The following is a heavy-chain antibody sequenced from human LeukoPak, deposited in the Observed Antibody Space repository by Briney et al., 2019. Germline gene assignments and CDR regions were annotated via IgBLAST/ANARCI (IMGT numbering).Heavy chain of an antibody. Sequence: KPGRSLILSCAASRFTFSSYSMNWVRQAPGKGLEWVSSISSSSSYIYYADSVKGRFTISRDNAKNSLYLQMNSLRAEDTAVYYCARDTYYYDSSGYLYYFDYWGQGTLVTVSS. J-gene: IGHJ4*02. CDR3: ARDTYYYDSSGYLYYFDY. V-gene: IGHV3-21*01. CDR1: RFTFSSYS. CDR2: ISSSSSYI. D-gene: IGHD3-22*01.